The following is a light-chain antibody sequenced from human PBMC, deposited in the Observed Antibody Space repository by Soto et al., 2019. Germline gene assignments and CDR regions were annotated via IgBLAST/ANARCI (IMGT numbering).Light chain of an antibody. CDR2: AAS. Sequence: EVVLTQSPGTGSLSPGERVTLSCRASQSVISKYLAWYQQRPGQAPRLLIYAASSRATGIPDRFSGSGSGTDFTLSISSLEPEDFAVYYCQQYGSSLTWTFGQGTKVEMK. J-gene: IGKJ1*01. CDR1: QSVISKY. V-gene: IGKV3-20*01. CDR3: QQYGSSLTWT.